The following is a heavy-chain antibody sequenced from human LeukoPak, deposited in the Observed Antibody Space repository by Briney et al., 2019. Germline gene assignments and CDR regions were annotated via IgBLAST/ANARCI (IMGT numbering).Heavy chain of an antibody. CDR3: AKGGPSYGGTLWRAFDI. CDR2: ISGSGAST. CDR1: GFTVSSNY. D-gene: IGHD1-26*01. V-gene: IGHV3-23*01. J-gene: IGHJ3*02. Sequence: GGSLRLSCAASGFTVSSNYMSWVRQAPGKGLEWVSAISGSGASTYYADSVRGRFTISRDSSKNTLYLQMNSLRAEDTAVYYCAKGGPSYGGTLWRAFDIWGQGTMVTVSS.